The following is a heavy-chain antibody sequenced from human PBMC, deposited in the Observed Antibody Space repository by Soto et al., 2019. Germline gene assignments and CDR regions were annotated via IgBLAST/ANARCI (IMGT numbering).Heavy chain of an antibody. J-gene: IGHJ4*02. CDR2: IYHIGST. Sequence: QLQLQESGSRLVKPSQTLSLTCAVSGGSISSGGYSWSWIRQPPGKALEWIGYIYHIGSTYYNPSLKSRVTVTVDRSKNQFSLKLSSVTAADTAVYCCARDPGYWGQGTLVTVSS. CDR3: ARDPGY. V-gene: IGHV4-30-2*01. CDR1: GGSISSGGYS.